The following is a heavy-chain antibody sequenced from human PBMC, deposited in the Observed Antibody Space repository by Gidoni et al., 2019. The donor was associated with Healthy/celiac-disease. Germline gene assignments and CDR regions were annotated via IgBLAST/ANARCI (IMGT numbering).Heavy chain of an antibody. CDR3: ARDLNRRWFGELEDY. CDR2: LSSSSSTI. J-gene: IGHJ4*02. D-gene: IGHD3-10*01. CDR1: GFTLSSYS. V-gene: IGHV3-48*02. Sequence: EVQLVESGGGLVQPGGSLRLSCAASGFTLSSYSRHWVRQAPGKGLEWVSYLSSSSSTIYYADSVKGRFTISRDNAKNSLYLQMNSLRDEDTAVYYCARDLNRRWFGELEDYWGQGTLVTVSS.